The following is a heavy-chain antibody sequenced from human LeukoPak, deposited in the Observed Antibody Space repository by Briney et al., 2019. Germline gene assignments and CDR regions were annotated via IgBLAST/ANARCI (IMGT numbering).Heavy chain of an antibody. CDR1: GFTFSSYW. CDR2: IKEDGSEK. D-gene: IGHD3-22*01. J-gene: IGHJ4*02. Sequence: QPGGSLRLSCAVSGFTFSSYWMGWVRQAPGKGLEWVANIKEDGSEKYFVDSVKGRFTISRDNAKNSLYLQMKSLRAEDTAVYYCARGEYYYDGGYWGQGTLVTVSS. CDR3: ARGEYYYDGGY. V-gene: IGHV3-7*04.